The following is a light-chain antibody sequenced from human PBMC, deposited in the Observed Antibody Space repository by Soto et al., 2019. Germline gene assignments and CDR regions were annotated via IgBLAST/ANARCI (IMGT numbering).Light chain of an antibody. CDR1: LAIGSW. CDR2: AAS. Sequence: DIPMTQSPSSVSESCVNRVTITCRASLAIGSWLAWYQQKPGKAPELLIYAASTLQSGVPSRFSGSGSGTHFTLTISALQPEDFATYYCQQGISVPLTFGEGTKVDIK. J-gene: IGKJ4*01. CDR3: QQGISVPLT. V-gene: IGKV1-12*01.